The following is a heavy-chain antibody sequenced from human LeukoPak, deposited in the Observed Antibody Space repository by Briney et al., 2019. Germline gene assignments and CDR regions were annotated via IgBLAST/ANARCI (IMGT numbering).Heavy chain of an antibody. D-gene: IGHD5-12*01. CDR2: IYRDGSAK. V-gene: IGHV3-7*01. Sequence: GGSLRLSCAASGFTFSAFWMSWVRQAPGKGLEWVATIYRDGSAKYYLDSVKDRFTVSRGNAKNSLYLQTSSLRVEDTAMYYCARLWGDATIYDLWGQGTLVTVSS. J-gene: IGHJ5*02. CDR3: ARLWGDATIYDL. CDR1: GFTFSAFW.